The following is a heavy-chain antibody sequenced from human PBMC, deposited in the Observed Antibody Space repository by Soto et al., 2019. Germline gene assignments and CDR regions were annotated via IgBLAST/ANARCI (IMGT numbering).Heavy chain of an antibody. CDR1: GFTFRSFT. CDR3: TRDASRDSSARGWFDP. Sequence: LRRTCAASGFTFRSFTMNWVRQAPGKGLEWVSTISSNSAYIYYTDALRGRFTISRDNAKNSLHLQMNSLRAEDTAVYYCTRDASRDSSARGWFDPWGPGTLVTVSS. D-gene: IGHD6-13*01. V-gene: IGHV3-21*01. J-gene: IGHJ5*02. CDR2: ISSNSAYI.